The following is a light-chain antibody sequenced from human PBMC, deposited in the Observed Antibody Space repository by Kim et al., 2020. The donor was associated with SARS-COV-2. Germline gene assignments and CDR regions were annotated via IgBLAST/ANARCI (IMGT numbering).Light chain of an antibody. Sequence: GQRVTTSCSGSSTDIGSNTVISYYQLPGAAAQHLMICNNGQPPWVVARRSGAKSGATAALLISGGQSEEEADYYCGAWDDSMNGRVFGGGTQLTVL. CDR2: CNN. J-gene: IGLJ3*02. CDR1: STDIGSNT. CDR3: GAWDDSMNGRV. V-gene: IGLV1-44*01.